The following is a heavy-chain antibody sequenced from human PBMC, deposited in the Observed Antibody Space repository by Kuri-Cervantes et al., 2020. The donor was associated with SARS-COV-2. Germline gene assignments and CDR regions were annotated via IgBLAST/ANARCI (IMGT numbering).Heavy chain of an antibody. CDR2: ISGSGGST. V-gene: IGHV3-23*01. Sequence: GGSLRLSCAASGFTFSSYAMSWVRQAPGKGLEWVSDISGSGGSTYYADSVKGRFTISRDNSKNTLYLQMNSLRAEDTAVYYCASWVYSNYYMDVWGKGTTVTVSS. J-gene: IGHJ6*03. CDR3: ASWVYSNYYMDV. D-gene: IGHD3-16*01. CDR1: GFTFSSYA.